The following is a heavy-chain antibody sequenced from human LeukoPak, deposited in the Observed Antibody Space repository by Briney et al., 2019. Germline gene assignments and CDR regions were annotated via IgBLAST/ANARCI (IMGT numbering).Heavy chain of an antibody. CDR1: GFSFSNYG. CDR3: AKDLPPTYYDILTGYYNGYYFDY. V-gene: IGHV3-30*02. CDR2: IRYDGSKK. D-gene: IGHD3-9*01. Sequence: GGSLRLSCAASGFSFSNYGMHWVRQAPGKGLEWVAFIRYDGSKKDYADSVKGRFTISRDNSKNTLYLQMNSLRAEDTAVYYCAKDLPPTYYDILTGYYNGYYFDYWGQGTLVTVSS. J-gene: IGHJ4*02.